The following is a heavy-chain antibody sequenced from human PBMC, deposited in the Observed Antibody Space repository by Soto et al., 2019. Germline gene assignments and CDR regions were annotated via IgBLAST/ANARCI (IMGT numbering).Heavy chain of an antibody. CDR3: AKDQLAVAGLNWFDP. CDR2: ISGSGGST. V-gene: IGHV3-23*01. CDR1: GFTFSSYA. Sequence: GGSLRLSCAASGFTFSSYAMSWVRQAPGKGLEWVSAISGSGGSTYYADSVKGRFTISRDNAKNTLYLQMNSLRAEDTAVYYCAKDQLAVAGLNWFDPWGQGTLVTVSS. J-gene: IGHJ5*02. D-gene: IGHD6-19*01.